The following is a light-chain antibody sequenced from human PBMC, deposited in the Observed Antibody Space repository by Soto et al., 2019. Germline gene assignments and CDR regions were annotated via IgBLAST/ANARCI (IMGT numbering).Light chain of an antibody. CDR2: AAS. J-gene: IGKJ3*01. CDR3: QKYDSAPLVT. Sequence: DIQMTQSPSSLSASVGDRVTITCRASQGISNYVAWYQQRPVKAPKLLIYAASTLQSGVPSRFSGSESGTDFTLTISGLQPEDVANYYCQKYDSAPLVTFGPGNKVEIK. CDR1: QGISNY. V-gene: IGKV1-27*01.